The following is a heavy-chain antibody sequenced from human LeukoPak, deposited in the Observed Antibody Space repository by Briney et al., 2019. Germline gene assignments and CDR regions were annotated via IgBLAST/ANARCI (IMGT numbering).Heavy chain of an antibody. CDR3: ARGDYGGNSDFDY. D-gene: IGHD4-23*01. Sequence: ASVKDSCKASGYTFTGYYMHWVRQAPGQGLEWMGWINPNSGGTNYAQKFQGRVTMTRDTSISTAYMELSRLRSDDTAVYYCARGDYGGNSDFDYWGQGTLVTVSS. CDR2: INPNSGGT. J-gene: IGHJ4*02. CDR1: GYTFTGYY. V-gene: IGHV1-2*02.